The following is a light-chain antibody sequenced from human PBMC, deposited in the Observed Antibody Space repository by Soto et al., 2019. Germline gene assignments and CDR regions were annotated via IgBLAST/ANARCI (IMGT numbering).Light chain of an antibody. V-gene: IGKV3-15*01. CDR2: GAS. CDR3: QQYNNWPPYT. Sequence: EIVMTQSPATLSVSPGERATLSCRASQSVSSNVAWDQQKPGKAPRLPIFGASTKATGIPARFSGSGSGTAFTLTIISLQYEDFAVYYCQQYNNWPPYTFGHGTKLEIK. J-gene: IGKJ2*01. CDR1: QSVSSN.